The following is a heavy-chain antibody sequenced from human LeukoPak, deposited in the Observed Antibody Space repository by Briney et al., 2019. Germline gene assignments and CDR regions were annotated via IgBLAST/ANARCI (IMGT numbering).Heavy chain of an antibody. Sequence: RASETLSLTCTVSGGSISSKSYYWSWIRQPAGKGLEWIGRIYTSGSTDYNPSLKSRVTISRDTSKNEFSLILSSLTAADTAVYYCARYKGHFDYWGQGTLVTVSS. CDR2: IYTSGST. CDR1: GGSISSKSYY. CDR3: ARYKGHFDY. V-gene: IGHV4-61*02. J-gene: IGHJ4*02. D-gene: IGHD1-1*01.